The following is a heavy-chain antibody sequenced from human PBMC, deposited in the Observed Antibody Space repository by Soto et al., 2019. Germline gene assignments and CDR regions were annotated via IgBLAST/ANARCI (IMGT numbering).Heavy chain of an antibody. D-gene: IGHD4-4*01. V-gene: IGHV3-11*01. J-gene: IGHJ6*02. CDR2: ISSSGSTI. CDR1: GFTFSDYY. CDR3: ARDRGRASNYTVGYNYYYYYYGMDV. Sequence: GGSLRLSCAASGFTFSDYYMSWIRQAPGKGLEWVSYISSSGSTIYYADSVKGRFTISRDNAKNSLYLQMNSLRAEDTAVYYCARDRGRASNYTVGYNYYYYYYGMDVWGQGTTVTVSS.